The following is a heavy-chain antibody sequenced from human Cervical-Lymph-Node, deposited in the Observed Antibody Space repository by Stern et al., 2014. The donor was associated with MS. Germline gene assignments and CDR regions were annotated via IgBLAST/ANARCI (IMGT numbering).Heavy chain of an antibody. V-gene: IGHV5-51*01. CDR3: ARQRYFDY. J-gene: IGHJ4*02. CDR1: GYTFTSYW. Sequence: EVQLVESGPEVKRPGESLKISCQASGYTFTSYWIGWVRQMPGKGLAWIGIIFPGGSDIRYSPSFQGQVPISADKSSSTASLQWNNLKASDTAIYYCARQRYFDYWGQGTLVTVSS. CDR2: IFPGGSDI.